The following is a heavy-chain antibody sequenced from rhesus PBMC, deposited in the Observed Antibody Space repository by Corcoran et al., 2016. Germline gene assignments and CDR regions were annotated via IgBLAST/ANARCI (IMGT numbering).Heavy chain of an antibody. V-gene: IGHV4-160*01. CDR3: ARDLYRNSGSYYGY. Sequence: QVQLQASGPGLGKPSDTLSLTCTVSGGSIRARYYWRLIPPPPEQGREWMGRIYGSGGSTIYNPSIKSRVTISRDTSKNQFSLKLSSVTAADTAVYYCARDLYRNSGSYYGYWGQGVLVTVSS. CDR2: IYGSGGST. J-gene: IGHJ4*01. D-gene: IGHD3-16*01. CDR1: GGSIRARYY.